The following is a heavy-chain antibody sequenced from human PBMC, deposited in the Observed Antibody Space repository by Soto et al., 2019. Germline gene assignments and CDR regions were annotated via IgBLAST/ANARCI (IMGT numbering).Heavy chain of an antibody. CDR3: AREEWELRRAFDI. Sequence: SETLSLTCTVSGGSVSSGSYYWTWIRQPPGKGLEWIGYAYYSGSTNYNPSLKSRVTISVDTSKNQFSLNLSSVTAADTAVYYCAREEWELRRAFDIWGQGTMVTVSS. J-gene: IGHJ3*02. V-gene: IGHV4-61*01. D-gene: IGHD1-26*01. CDR2: AYYSGST. CDR1: GGSVSSGSYY.